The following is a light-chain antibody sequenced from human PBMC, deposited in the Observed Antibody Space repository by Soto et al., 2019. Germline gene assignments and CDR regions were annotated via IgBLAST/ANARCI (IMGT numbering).Light chain of an antibody. V-gene: IGKV3-15*01. J-gene: IGKJ2*01. CDR1: QSVSSN. Sequence: EIVMTQSPATLSVSPGERATLFCRASQSVSSNLAWYQQKPGQAPRLLIYGASTRATGIPARFNGSGSGTEFTLTISSLQSEDFAVYYCQQYNNWPPYTFGQGTKLEIK. CDR3: QQYNNWPPYT. CDR2: GAS.